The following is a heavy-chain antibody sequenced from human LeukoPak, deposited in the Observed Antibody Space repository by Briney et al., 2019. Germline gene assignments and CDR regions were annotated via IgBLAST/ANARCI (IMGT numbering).Heavy chain of an antibody. CDR3: ARRAIYSPNWYFDL. CDR2: IDPSDSYT. CDR1: GYSFTNYW. V-gene: IGHV5-10-1*01. J-gene: IGHJ2*01. Sequence: GESLKISCKGSGYSFTNYWISWVRQMPGKGLEWMGRIDPSDSYTSYSPSFQGHVTISADESDSTAYLQWSSLKASDTAMYYCARRAIYSPNWYFDLWGRGTLVTVSS. D-gene: IGHD5-18*01.